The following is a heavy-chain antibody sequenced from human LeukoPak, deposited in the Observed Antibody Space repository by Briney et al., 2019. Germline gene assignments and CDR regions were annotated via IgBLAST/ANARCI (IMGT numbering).Heavy chain of an antibody. D-gene: IGHD4-17*01. J-gene: IGHJ4*02. CDR2: ILSKADGGTT. CDR3: ATPLAVTSESFDH. CDR1: GFTFSNAW. V-gene: IGHV3-15*07. Sequence: GGSLRLSCAASGFTFSNAWMNWVRQAPGKGLEWVGRILSKADGGTTDYTSPVKGRFTVSRDDSKDTLYLQMSSLKTEDTAVYYCATPLAVTSESFDHWGQGTPVTVSS.